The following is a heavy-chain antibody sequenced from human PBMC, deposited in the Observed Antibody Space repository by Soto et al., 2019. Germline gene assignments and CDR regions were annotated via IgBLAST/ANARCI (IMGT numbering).Heavy chain of an antibody. CDR3: ARDLAAARAFDI. Sequence: SETLSLTCTVSGGSISGYYWSWIRQPPGKGLEWIGYIYYSGSTKYTPSLKSRVTISVDTSENQFSLSLTSVTAADTAMYYCARDLAAARAFDIWGQGTMVTVSS. CDR1: GGSISGYY. D-gene: IGHD6-25*01. V-gene: IGHV4-59*01. CDR2: IYYSGST. J-gene: IGHJ3*02.